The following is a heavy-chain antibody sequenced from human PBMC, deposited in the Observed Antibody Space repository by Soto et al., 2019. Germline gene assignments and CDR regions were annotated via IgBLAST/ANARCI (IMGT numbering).Heavy chain of an antibody. CDR1: GGSISSYY. CDR2: IYYSGST. J-gene: IGHJ5*01. Sequence: PSETLSLPWTVSGGSISSYYWSWIHHPPGKGLEWIGYIYYSGSTNYNPSLKSRVTISVDTSKNQFSLKLSSVTAADTAVYYCASHPDCTGVPHGHLDSRARGSLDIVSA. CDR3: ASHPDCTGVPHGHLDS. V-gene: IGHV4-59*08. D-gene: IGHD2-21*01.